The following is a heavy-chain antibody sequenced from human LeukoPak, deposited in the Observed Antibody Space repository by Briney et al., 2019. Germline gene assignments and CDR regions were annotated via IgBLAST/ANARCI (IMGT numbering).Heavy chain of an antibody. V-gene: IGHV4-34*01. Sequence: PSETLSLTCTVSGGSISSYYWSWIRQPPGKGLEWIGEINHSGSTNYNPSLKSRVTISVDTSKNQFSLKLSSVTAADTAVYYCARGSYSSSWYNWFDPWGQGTLVTVSS. CDR3: ARGSYSSSWYNWFDP. J-gene: IGHJ5*02. D-gene: IGHD6-13*01. CDR1: GGSISSYY. CDR2: INHSGST.